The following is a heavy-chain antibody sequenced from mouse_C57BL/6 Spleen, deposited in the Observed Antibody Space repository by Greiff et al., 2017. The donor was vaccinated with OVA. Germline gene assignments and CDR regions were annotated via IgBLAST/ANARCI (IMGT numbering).Heavy chain of an antibody. CDR1: GFSLTSYG. D-gene: IGHD2-4*01. CDR3: ARSDYVPFAY. Sequence: QLQPSGPGLVQPSQSLSITCTVSGFSLTSYGVHWVRQSPGKGLEWLGVIWSGGSTDYNAAFISRLSISKDNSKSQFFFKMNSLQSDDTSIYYCARSDYVPFAYWGQGTLVTVSA. CDR2: IWSGGST. J-gene: IGHJ3*01. V-gene: IGHV2-2*01.